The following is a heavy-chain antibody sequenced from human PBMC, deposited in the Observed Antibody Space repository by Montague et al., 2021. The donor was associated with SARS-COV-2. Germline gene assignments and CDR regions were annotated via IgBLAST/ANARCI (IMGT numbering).Heavy chain of an antibody. D-gene: IGHD3-10*01. Sequence: SPRLSCAASGSTSSSYWMSWVRQAPGKGLEWVANIKQDGSEKYYVDSVKGRFTISRDNAKNSLYLQMNSLRAEDTAVYYCARDTYYYGSGSYYYGMDVWGQGTTVTVSS. CDR2: IKQDGSEK. J-gene: IGHJ6*02. CDR3: ARDTYYYGSGSYYYGMDV. V-gene: IGHV3-7*01. CDR1: GSTSSSYW.